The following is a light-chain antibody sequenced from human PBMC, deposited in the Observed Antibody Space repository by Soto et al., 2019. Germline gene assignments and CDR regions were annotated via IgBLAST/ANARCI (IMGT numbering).Light chain of an antibody. CDR2: GVS. CDR3: QHYGTSPLT. Sequence: EFVLTQSPGTLSLSPGERATLSCRASESPSSSYFAWYQQKPGQAPRLLIYGVSSRATGIPDRFSGSGSGTDFTLTISSLEPEDFAVYFCQHYGTSPLTFGQGTKVEIK. CDR1: ESPSSSY. V-gene: IGKV3-20*01. J-gene: IGKJ1*01.